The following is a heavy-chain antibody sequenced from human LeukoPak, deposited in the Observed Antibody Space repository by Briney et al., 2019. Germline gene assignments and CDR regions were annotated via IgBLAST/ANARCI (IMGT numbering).Heavy chain of an antibody. D-gene: IGHD4-17*01. V-gene: IGHV3-23*01. CDR3: AKVSLDGDYGDYDY. CDR1: GFTFSSYA. CDR2: ISGSGGST. J-gene: IGHJ4*02. Sequence: GGSLRLSCAASGFTFSSYAVSWVRQAPGKGLEWVSAISGSGGSTYYADSVKGRFTISRDNSKNTLYLQMNSLRAEDTAVYYCAKVSLDGDYGDYDYWGQGTLVTVSS.